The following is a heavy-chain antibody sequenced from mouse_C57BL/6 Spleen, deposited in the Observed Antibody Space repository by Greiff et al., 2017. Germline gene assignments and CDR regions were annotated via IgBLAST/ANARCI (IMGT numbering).Heavy chain of an antibody. V-gene: IGHV1-62-2*01. CDR3: ARHEERGIQQYYFDY. J-gene: IGHJ2*01. CDR2: VYPGSGSI. D-gene: IGHD3-1*01. Sequence: VQLQESGAELVKPGASVKLSCKASGYTFTEYTIHWVKQRSGQGLEWIGWVYPGSGSIKYNEKFKDKATLTADKSSSTVYMELSRLTSEDSAVYFCARHEERGIQQYYFDYWGQGTTLTVSS. CDR1: GYTFTEYT.